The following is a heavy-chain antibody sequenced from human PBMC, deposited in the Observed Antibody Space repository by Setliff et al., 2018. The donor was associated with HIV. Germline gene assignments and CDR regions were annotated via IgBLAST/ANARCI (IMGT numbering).Heavy chain of an antibody. D-gene: IGHD2-21*01. CDR3: ARVRYCGSPSCRKEFDF. Sequence: GGSLRLSCAASGFTFSSYEMDWFRQAPGKGLEWVSHISSSGSTIYYADSVKGRFTISRDNAKNTVYLQMNSLRVDDTAVYYCARVRYCGSPSCRKEFDFWGQGTLVTVSS. V-gene: IGHV3-48*03. CDR2: ISSSGSTI. CDR1: GFTFSSYE. J-gene: IGHJ4*02.